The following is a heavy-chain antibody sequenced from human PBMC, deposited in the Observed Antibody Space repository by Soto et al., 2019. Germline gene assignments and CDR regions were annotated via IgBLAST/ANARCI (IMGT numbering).Heavy chain of an antibody. J-gene: IGHJ4*02. Sequence: QVQLHESGPGLVKPSETLSLACTVSGDSIRSYYWSWIRQTPGKGLEWIGYISYSGNTNYNPSLKPRVTMSVDTTTNQFCLILNSVTAADTAVYYCARHLSSGWYDSPLDYWGQGTLVTVSS. CDR2: ISYSGNT. CDR1: GDSIRSYY. CDR3: ARHLSSGWYDSPLDY. D-gene: IGHD6-19*01. V-gene: IGHV4-59*08.